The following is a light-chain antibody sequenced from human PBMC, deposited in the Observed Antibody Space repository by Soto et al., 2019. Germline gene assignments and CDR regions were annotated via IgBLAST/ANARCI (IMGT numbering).Light chain of an antibody. CDR1: QNVFTY. CDR3: QQSHNTPQT. J-gene: IGKJ1*01. V-gene: IGKV1-39*01. Sequence: DIQMTQSPSSLSASVGDRVTITCRASQNVFTYVNWYQQKPGKAPKLLIFLASYLESGVPSRFSGSGSGTDFALTINSLQPEDFATYYCQQSHNTPQTFGQGTKVEVK. CDR2: LAS.